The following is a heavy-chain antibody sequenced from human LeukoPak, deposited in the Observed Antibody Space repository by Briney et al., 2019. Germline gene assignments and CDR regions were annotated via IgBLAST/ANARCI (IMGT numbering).Heavy chain of an antibody. D-gene: IGHD4-17*01. CDR1: GFTFSSYA. CDR3: AREGDDYGDLGFDY. CDR2: ISSSGGTT. V-gene: IGHV3-23*01. Sequence: GGSLRLSCAASGFTFSSYAMSWVRQAPGKGLEWVSAISSSGGTTYYADSVKGRFTISRDNSKNTLYLQMNSLRAEDTAVYYCAREGDDYGDLGFDYWGQGTLLTVSS. J-gene: IGHJ4*02.